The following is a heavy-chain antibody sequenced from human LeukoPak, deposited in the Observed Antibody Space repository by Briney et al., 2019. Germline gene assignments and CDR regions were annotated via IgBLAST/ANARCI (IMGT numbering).Heavy chain of an antibody. J-gene: IGHJ5*02. CDR1: GYTFTSYY. CDR3: ARTECGGDCYSSRGWFDP. Sequence: SVKVSCKAAGYTFTSYYMHWVRQAPGQGREWMGGTIPIFGTANYAQKFQGRVTITADKSTSTVYMDLSSLRSEDTAVYYCARTECGGDCYSSRGWFDPWGQGTLVTVSS. V-gene: IGHV1-69*06. D-gene: IGHD2-21*02. CDR2: TIPIFGTA.